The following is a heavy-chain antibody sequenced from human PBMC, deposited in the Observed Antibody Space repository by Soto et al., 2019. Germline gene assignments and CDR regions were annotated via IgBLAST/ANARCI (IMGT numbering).Heavy chain of an antibody. Sequence: GGSLRLSCAASGFTFSSYAMSWVRQAPGKGLEWVSAISGSGGSTYYADSVKGRFTISRDNSKNTLYLQMNSLRAEDTAVYYCAAAKGDRSSSWYYFDYWGQGTLVTVSS. D-gene: IGHD6-13*01. J-gene: IGHJ4*02. CDR1: GFTFSSYA. V-gene: IGHV3-23*01. CDR3: AAAKGDRSSSWYYFDY. CDR2: ISGSGGST.